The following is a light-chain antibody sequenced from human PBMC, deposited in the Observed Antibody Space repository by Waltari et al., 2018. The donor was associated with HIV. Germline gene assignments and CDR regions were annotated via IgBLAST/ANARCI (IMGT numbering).Light chain of an antibody. V-gene: IGKV3-15*01. CDR3: QQYNNWPFT. CDR1: QSLTSN. Sequence: EIVLTQSPATLSVSPGERATLSCRASQSLTSNLAWYQQKPGQAPRLLIYAASTTATGIPARFSGSGSGTEFTLTISSLQSEDFAVYYCQQYNNWPFTFGPGTKVDIK. CDR2: AAS. J-gene: IGKJ3*01.